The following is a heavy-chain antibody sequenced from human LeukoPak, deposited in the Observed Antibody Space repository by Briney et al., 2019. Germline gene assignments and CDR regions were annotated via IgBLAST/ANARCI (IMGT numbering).Heavy chain of an antibody. CDR3: VKVPRSGCCAFDI. CDR2: IIYDGSNK. CDR1: GFTFAGYG. V-gene: IGHV3-30*18. D-gene: IGHD6-19*01. J-gene: IGHJ3*02. Sequence: QTGGSLRLSCTASGFTFAGYGMHWVRQAPGKGLEWVALIIYDGSNKCHVDSVKGRFTVSRDNSKNTLYLQMNSLRAEDTAVYYCVKVPRSGCCAFDIWGLGTMVTVSS.